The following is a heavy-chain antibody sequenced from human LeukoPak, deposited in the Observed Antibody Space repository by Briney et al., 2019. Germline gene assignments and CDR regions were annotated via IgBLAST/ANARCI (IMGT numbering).Heavy chain of an antibody. Sequence: SVKVSCKASGGTFSSYAISWVRQAPGQGLEWMGGIIPIFGTANYAQKFQGRVTITADKSTSTAYMELSSLRSEDTAVYYCARVRTYYYDSRAPGFDYWGQGTLVTVSS. CDR3: ARVRTYYYDSRAPGFDY. J-gene: IGHJ4*02. CDR2: IIPIFGTA. CDR1: GGTFSSYA. D-gene: IGHD3-22*01. V-gene: IGHV1-69*06.